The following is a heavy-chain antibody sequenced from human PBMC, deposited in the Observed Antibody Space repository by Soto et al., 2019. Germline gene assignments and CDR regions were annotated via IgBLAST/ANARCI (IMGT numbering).Heavy chain of an antibody. J-gene: IGHJ4*02. V-gene: IGHV3-33*01. CDR1: GFTFSTYG. CDR2: IWYDGSNK. D-gene: IGHD5-18*01. Sequence: QVQLVESGGGVVQPGRSLRLSCAASGFTFSTYGMHWVRQAPGKGLEWVAVIWYDGSNKYYADSVKGRFTISRDNSKNTLYLQMNSLRAEDTAVYYCARVSTAMVYLDDWGQGTLVTVSS. CDR3: ARVSTAMVYLDD.